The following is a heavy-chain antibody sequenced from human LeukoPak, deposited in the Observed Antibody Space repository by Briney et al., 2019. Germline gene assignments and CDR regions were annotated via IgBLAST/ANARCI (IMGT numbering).Heavy chain of an antibody. CDR1: GYTFTSYG. CDR3: AKSRDGYNSYYFDY. CDR2: ISAYNGNT. D-gene: IGHD5-24*01. J-gene: IGHJ4*02. Sequence: ASVKVSCKASGYTFTSYGISWVRQAPGQGLEWMGWISAYNGNTNYAQKLQGRVTMTTDTSTSTAYMELRSPRSDDTAVYYCAKSRDGYNSYYFDYWGQGTLVTVSS. V-gene: IGHV1-18*01.